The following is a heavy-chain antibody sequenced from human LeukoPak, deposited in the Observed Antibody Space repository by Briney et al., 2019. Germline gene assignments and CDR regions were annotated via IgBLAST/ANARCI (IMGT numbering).Heavy chain of an antibody. Sequence: GGSLRLSCAASGFTFSSYGMHWVRQAPGKGLEWVSGISWNSGSIGYADSVKGRFTISRDNAKNSLYLQMNSLRAEDTALYYCAKSLYYYDSSGYYYFDYWGQGTLVTVSS. CDR1: GFTFSSYG. D-gene: IGHD3-22*01. CDR3: AKSLYYYDSSGYYYFDY. J-gene: IGHJ4*02. V-gene: IGHV3-9*01. CDR2: ISWNSGSI.